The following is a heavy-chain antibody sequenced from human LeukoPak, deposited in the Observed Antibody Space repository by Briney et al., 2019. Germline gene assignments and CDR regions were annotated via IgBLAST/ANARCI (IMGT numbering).Heavy chain of an antibody. Sequence: GGSLRLSCAASGFTFSSYGMHWVRQAPGKGLEWVAFIRYDRSNKYYTDSVKGRFTISRDNSKNTLYLQMNSLRAEDTAVYYCAKDFEYHLPSRLGYFDYWGQGTLVTVSS. D-gene: IGHD2-2*01. CDR3: AKDFEYHLPSRLGYFDY. J-gene: IGHJ4*02. CDR2: IRYDRSNK. CDR1: GFTFSSYG. V-gene: IGHV3-30*02.